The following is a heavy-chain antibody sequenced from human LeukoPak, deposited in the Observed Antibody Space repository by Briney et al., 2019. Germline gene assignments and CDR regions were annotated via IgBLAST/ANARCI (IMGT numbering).Heavy chain of an antibody. CDR2: FDPEGGET. J-gene: IGHJ1*01. D-gene: IGHD3-22*01. V-gene: IGHV1-24*01. CDR3: ATDWSSGYYLEKYFQH. Sequence: ASVKVSCKVSGYTLTELSMHWVRQAPGKGLEWMGGFDPEGGETIYAQKFQGRVTMTEDTSTDTAYMELSSLRSEDTAVYYCATDWSSGYYLEKYFQHWGQGTLVTVSS. CDR1: GYTLTELS.